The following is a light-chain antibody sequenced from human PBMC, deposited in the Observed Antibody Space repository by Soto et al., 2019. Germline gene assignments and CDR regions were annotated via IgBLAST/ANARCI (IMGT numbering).Light chain of an antibody. Sequence: ETVLTQSPATLSLSPGERATLSCRVSQSVGSNLAWYQQKPGQAPRLLIYGASTRATGIPVRFTGSGSGTEFTLTISSLQSEDFAVYYCQHYNNWPPWTFGRGTKVDIK. CDR1: QSVGSN. J-gene: IGKJ1*01. V-gene: IGKV3-15*01. CDR2: GAS. CDR3: QHYNNWPPWT.